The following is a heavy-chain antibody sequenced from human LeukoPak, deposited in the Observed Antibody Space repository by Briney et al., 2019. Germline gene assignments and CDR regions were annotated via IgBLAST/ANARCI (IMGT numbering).Heavy chain of an antibody. CDR1: GFTFSSYG. CDR2: INPNGDYI. D-gene: IGHD3-9*01. V-gene: IGHV3-21*06. J-gene: IGHJ5*02. Sequence: GGSLRLSCAASGFTFSSYGMSWVRQAPGKGLEWVSSINPNGDYIYYADSVKGRFTISRDNAKNSLYLQMTSLKAEDTAVYFCARGIGYFDWLFFSWGQGTLLTVSS. CDR3: ARGIGYFDWLFFS.